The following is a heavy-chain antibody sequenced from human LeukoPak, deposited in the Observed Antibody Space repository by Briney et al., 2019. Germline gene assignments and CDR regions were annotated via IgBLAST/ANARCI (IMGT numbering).Heavy chain of an antibody. CDR1: GYTFTGYY. CDR2: INPNSGGT. CDR3: ARGTGGSYGSFFDY. Sequence: ASVKVSCKASGYTFTGYYMHWVRQAPGQGLEWMGWINPNSGGTNYAQKFQGRVTMTRDTSISTAYMELSRLGSDDTAVYYCARGTGGSYGSFFDYWGQGTLVTVSS. D-gene: IGHD5-18*01. V-gene: IGHV1-2*02. J-gene: IGHJ4*02.